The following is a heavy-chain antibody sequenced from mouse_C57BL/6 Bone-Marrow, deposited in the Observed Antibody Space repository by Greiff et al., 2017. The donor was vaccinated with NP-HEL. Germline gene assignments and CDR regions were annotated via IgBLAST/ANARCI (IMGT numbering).Heavy chain of an antibody. J-gene: IGHJ1*03. CDR3: ARGNMYSNPDWYFDV. D-gene: IGHD2-5*01. CDR2: IYPGSGST. CDR1: GYTFTSYW. V-gene: IGHV1-55*01. Sequence: QVQLQQPGAELVKPGASVKMSCKASGYTFTSYWITWVKQRPGQGLEWIGDIYPGSGSTNYNEKFKSKATLTVDTSSSTAYMQLSSLTSEDSAVYYCARGNMYSNPDWYFDVWGTGTTVTVSS.